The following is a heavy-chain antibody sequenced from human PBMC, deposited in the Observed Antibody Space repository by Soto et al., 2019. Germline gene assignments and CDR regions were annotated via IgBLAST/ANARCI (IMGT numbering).Heavy chain of an antibody. CDR3: ARGDDYGDYVEDYNYYMDV. V-gene: IGHV3-66*01. D-gene: IGHD4-17*01. CDR2: IYSGGST. CDR1: GFTVSSNY. Sequence: EVQLVESGGGLVQPGGSLRLSCAASGFTVSSNYMSWVRQAPGKGLEWVSVIYSGGSTYYADSVKGRFTISRDNSKNTLYLQMNSLRAEDTAVYYCARGDDYGDYVEDYNYYMDVWGKGTTVIVSS. J-gene: IGHJ6*03.